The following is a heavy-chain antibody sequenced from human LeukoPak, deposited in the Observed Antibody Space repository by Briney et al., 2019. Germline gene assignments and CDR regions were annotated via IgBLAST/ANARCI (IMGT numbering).Heavy chain of an antibody. D-gene: IGHD1-7*01. CDR1: GFTFSSYA. Sequence: AGGSLRLSCAASGFTFSSYAMHWVRQAPGKGLEWVAVISYDGSNKYYADSVKGRFTISRDNSKNTLYLQMNSLRAEDTAVYYCARVGTGTTSYFDYWGQGTLVTVSS. CDR2: ISYDGSNK. CDR3: ARVGTGTTSYFDY. J-gene: IGHJ4*02. V-gene: IGHV3-30-3*01.